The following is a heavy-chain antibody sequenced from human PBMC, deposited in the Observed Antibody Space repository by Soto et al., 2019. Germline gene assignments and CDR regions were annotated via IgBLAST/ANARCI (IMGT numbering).Heavy chain of an antibody. J-gene: IGHJ6*02. V-gene: IGHV4-61*01. D-gene: IGHD3-16*01. CDR2: IYYSGST. CDR3: GRGGHYYRLAV. Sequence: SETLSLTCTVSGGSGSSGSYYWSWIRQPPGKGLEWIGYIYYSGSTNYNPSLKSRVTISVDTSKNQFSLKLSSVTAADTAVYYCGRGGHYYRLAVWGQGTTVTVSS. CDR1: GGSGSSGSYY.